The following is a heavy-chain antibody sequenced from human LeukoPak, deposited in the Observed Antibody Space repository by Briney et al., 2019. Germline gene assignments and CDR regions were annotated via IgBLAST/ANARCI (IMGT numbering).Heavy chain of an antibody. J-gene: IGHJ5*02. Sequence: SETLSLTCTVSGGSISSSSYYWGWIRQPPGKGLEWIGSIYYSGSTNYNPSLKSRVTISVDTSKNQFSLKLSSVTAADTAVYYCARSGWGGSSSVWFDPWGQGTLVTVSS. CDR2: IYYSGST. D-gene: IGHD6-6*01. V-gene: IGHV4-39*07. CDR1: GGSISSSSYY. CDR3: ARSGWGGSSSVWFDP.